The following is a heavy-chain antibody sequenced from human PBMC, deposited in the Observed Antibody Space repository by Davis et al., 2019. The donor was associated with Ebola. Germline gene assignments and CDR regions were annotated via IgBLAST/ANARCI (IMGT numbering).Heavy chain of an antibody. J-gene: IGHJ3*02. CDR1: GYTFTSHY. Sequence: AASVKVSCKASGYTFTSHYMHWVRQAPGQGLEWMGIINPSGGSTSYAQKFQGRVTMTRDTSTSTVHMELRSLRSEDTAVYYCARHDTMIVDAFDIWGQGTMVTVSS. D-gene: IGHD3-22*01. CDR2: INPSGGST. V-gene: IGHV1-46*01. CDR3: ARHDTMIVDAFDI.